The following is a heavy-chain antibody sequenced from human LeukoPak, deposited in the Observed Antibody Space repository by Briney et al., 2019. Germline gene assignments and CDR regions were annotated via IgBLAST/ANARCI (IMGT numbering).Heavy chain of an antibody. V-gene: IGHV3-23*01. CDR1: GFTLSSYA. CDR3: TKRYSSACFDY. D-gene: IGHD4-11*01. J-gene: IGHJ4*02. Sequence: PGGSLRLSCAASGFTLSSYAMNWVRQAPGKGLEWVSGLSGSGGGSEYADSVKGRFTISRDNSKNTLYLQMNSLRAEDTAVYYCTKRYSSACFDYWGQGTLVTVSS. CDR2: LSGSGGGS.